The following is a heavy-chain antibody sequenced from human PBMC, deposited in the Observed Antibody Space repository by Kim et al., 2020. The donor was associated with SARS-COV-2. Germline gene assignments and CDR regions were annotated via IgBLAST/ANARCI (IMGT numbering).Heavy chain of an antibody. V-gene: IGHV3-48*03. CDR3: ARDAVGYGSGSYYFPLYFDY. J-gene: IGHJ4*02. CDR2: ISSSGSTI. Sequence: GGSLRLSCAASGFTFSSYEMNWVRQAPGKGLEWVSYISSSGSTIYYADSVKGRFTISRDNAKNSLYLQMNSLRAEDTAVYYCARDAVGYGSGSYYFPLYFDYWGQGTLVTVSS. CDR1: GFTFSSYE. D-gene: IGHD3-10*01.